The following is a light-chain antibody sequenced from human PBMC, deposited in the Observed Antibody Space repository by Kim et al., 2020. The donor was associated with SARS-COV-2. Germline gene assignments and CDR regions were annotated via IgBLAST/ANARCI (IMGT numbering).Light chain of an antibody. V-gene: IGKV1-9*01. Sequence: SVGDRVTITCRASQGISTYLAWYQQKPGKAPKLLIYAASTLQSAVPSRFSGSGSGTEFTLTITSLQPEDFATYYCQQLNSYPSLTFGPGTKVDIK. J-gene: IGKJ3*01. CDR1: QGISTY. CDR3: QQLNSYPSLT. CDR2: AAS.